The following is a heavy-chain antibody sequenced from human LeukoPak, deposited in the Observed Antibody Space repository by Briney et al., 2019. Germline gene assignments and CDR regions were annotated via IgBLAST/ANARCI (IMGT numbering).Heavy chain of an antibody. V-gene: IGHV4-61*01. CDR1: GGSISSSSYY. D-gene: IGHD5-24*01. CDR2: TYYSGST. CDR3: ASGGDGEAFDY. Sequence: SETLSLTCTVSGGSISSSSYYWSWIRQPPGKVLEWIGYTYYSGSTNYNPSLKSRVTISVDTSKNQFSLKLSSVTAADTAVYYCASGGDGEAFDYWGQGTLVTVSS. J-gene: IGHJ4*02.